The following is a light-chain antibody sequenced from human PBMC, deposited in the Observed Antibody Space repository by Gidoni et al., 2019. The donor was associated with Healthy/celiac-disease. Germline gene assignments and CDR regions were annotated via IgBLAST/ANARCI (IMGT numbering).Light chain of an antibody. CDR1: RSVSSSD. J-gene: IGKJ2*01. Sequence: DIVLTQSPGTLSLSPGERATIYCRASRSVSSSDLAWYQQKPGQAPRLLIYGASSRATGIPDRFSGSGSGTDFTLTISRLEPEDFAVYYCQQYGSSPYTFGQGTKLEIK. V-gene: IGKV3-20*01. CDR2: GAS. CDR3: QQYGSSPYT.